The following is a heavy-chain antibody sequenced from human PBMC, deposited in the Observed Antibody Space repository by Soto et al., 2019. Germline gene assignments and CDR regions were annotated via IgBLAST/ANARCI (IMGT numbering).Heavy chain of an antibody. V-gene: IGHV3-64*01. CDR1: GFTFSSFS. J-gene: IGHJ6*03. CDR3: AISYDFWSGSHYYYMDV. Sequence: GSLRLSCAASGFTFSSFSMPWVRQAPGKGLELFSAFSSKGGRTYYANCVKGRFTISRDNSKNTLYLQMGSLRAEDMAVYYCAISYDFWSGSHYYYMDVWGKGTTVTVSS. D-gene: IGHD3-3*01. CDR2: FSSKGGRT.